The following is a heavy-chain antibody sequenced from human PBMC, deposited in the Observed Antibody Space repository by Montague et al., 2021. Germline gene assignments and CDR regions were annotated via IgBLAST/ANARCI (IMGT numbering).Heavy chain of an antibody. Sequence: SETLSLTCTVSGASITSNIYYWGWTRQSPGKGLEWIGSIYYSGNSFYQPSLKSRITMAVDTSKSQFSLKLSSVTAADTAIYYCARVFSSWYVGWFDPWGQGTLSPSPQ. V-gene: IGHV4-39*07. CDR3: ARVFSSWYVGWFDP. D-gene: IGHD6-13*01. CDR1: GASITSNIYY. J-gene: IGHJ5*02. CDR2: IYYSGNS.